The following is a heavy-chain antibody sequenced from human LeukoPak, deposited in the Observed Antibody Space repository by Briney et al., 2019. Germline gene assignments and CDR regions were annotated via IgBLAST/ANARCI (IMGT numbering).Heavy chain of an antibody. CDR1: GGSISSSSYY. V-gene: IGHV4-39*01. D-gene: IGHD7-27*01. Sequence: SETLSLTCTVSGGSISSSSYYWGWIRQPPGKGLEWIGSIYYSGDTYYNPSLKSRVTTSVDTSKSQFSLRLSSVTAADTAVYYCARSNWGSGWFDPWGQGTLVTVSS. J-gene: IGHJ5*02. CDR2: IYYSGDT. CDR3: ARSNWGSGWFDP.